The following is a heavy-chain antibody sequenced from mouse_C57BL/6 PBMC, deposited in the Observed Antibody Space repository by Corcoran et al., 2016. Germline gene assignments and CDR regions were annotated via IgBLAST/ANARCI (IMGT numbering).Heavy chain of an antibody. D-gene: IGHD2-4*01. CDR1: GFSLSTSGMG. CDR3: ARSGIYYDYDAGYAMDY. Sequence: QVTLKESGPGILQSSQTLSLTCSFSGFSLSTSGMGVSWIRQPSGKGLEWLAHIYWDDDKRYNPSLKSRLTISKDTSRNQVFLKITSVDTADTATYYCARSGIYYDYDAGYAMDYWGQGTSVTVSS. V-gene: IGHV8-12*01. CDR2: IYWDDDK. J-gene: IGHJ4*01.